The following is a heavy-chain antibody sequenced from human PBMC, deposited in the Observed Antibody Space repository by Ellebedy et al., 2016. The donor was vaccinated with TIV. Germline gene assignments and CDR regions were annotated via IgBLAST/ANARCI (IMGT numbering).Heavy chain of an antibody. D-gene: IGHD4-17*01. Sequence: GESLKISCAASGFIFSTYWMHCVRQGPGKGLVWVPRINSDGSNTKYADSVKGRFTISSDNAKNTLYLHMNSLRAEDTAVYYCARGFYITVATVDYWGQGNLVTVSS. CDR1: GFIFSTYW. CDR2: INSDGSNT. V-gene: IGHV3-74*01. CDR3: ARGFYITVATVDY. J-gene: IGHJ4*02.